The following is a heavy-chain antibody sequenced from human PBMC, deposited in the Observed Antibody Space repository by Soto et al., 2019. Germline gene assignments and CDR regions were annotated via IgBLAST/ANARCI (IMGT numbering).Heavy chain of an antibody. V-gene: IGHV4-59*01. Sequence: WILQKKGKGLEWIGYVYYSGSTNYNPSLKSRVTISIDTSKNQFSLVLISVTAADTAVYYCETGGRLTTSPGDL. CDR2: VYYSGST. D-gene: IGHD1-1*01. J-gene: IGHJ2*01. CDR3: ETGGRLTTSPGDL.